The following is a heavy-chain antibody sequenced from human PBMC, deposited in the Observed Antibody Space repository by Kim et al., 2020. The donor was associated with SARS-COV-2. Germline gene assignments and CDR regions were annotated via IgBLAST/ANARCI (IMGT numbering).Heavy chain of an antibody. CDR2: INHSGST. J-gene: IGHJ4*02. D-gene: IGHD2-8*01. V-gene: IGHV4-34*01. CDR1: GGSFSGYY. CDR3: ARGYCTNGVCYYFDY. Sequence: SETLSLTCAVYGGSFSGYYWSWIRQPPGKGLEWIGEINHSGSTNYNPSLKSRVTISVDTSKNQFSLKLSSVTAADTAVYYCARGYCTNGVCYYFDYWGQGTLVTVSS.